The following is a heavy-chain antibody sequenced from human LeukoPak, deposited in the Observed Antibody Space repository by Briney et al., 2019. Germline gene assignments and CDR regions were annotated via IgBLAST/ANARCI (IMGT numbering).Heavy chain of an antibody. V-gene: IGHV3-20*04. CDR1: GFTFSSYS. Sequence: PGGSLRLSCAASGFTFSSYSMNWVRQAPGKGLEWVSGINWNGGSTGYADSVKGRFTISRDNAKNSLYLQMNSLRAEDTAVYYCAKSSSSYYDTSGYLDYWGQGTLVTVSS. CDR3: AKSSSSYYDTSGYLDY. CDR2: INWNGGST. D-gene: IGHD3-22*01. J-gene: IGHJ4*02.